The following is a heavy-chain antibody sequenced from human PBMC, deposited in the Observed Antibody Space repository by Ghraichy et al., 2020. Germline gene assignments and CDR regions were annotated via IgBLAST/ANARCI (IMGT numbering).Heavy chain of an antibody. J-gene: IGHJ6*02. CDR2: FFYNGSP. CDR3: AGTVITDYYYWYGMDV. CDR1: GGSVSGGTYY. V-gene: IGHV4-61*01. D-gene: IGHD3-16*01. Sequence: SQILSLTCTVAGGSVSGGTYYWTWIRQPPGKGLEWIGHFFYNGSPNYNPSLNSRVTMSVDTSKNQFSLNLRSVTAADTALYYCAGTVITDYYYWYGMDVWGQGTTVTVTS.